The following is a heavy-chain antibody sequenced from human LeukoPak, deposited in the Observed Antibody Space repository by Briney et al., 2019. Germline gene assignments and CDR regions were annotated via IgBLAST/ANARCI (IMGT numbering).Heavy chain of an antibody. V-gene: IGHV3-30*04. CDR2: ISYDGSNK. D-gene: IGHD6-19*01. CDR3: ARAKGGIAVAGVWFDP. CDR1: GFTFSSYA. Sequence: GRSLRLSCAASGFTFSSYAMHWVRQAPGKGLEWVAVISYDGSNKYYADSVKGRFTISRENSKNTLYLQMNSLRAEDTAVYYCARAKGGIAVAGVWFDPWGQGTLVTVSS. J-gene: IGHJ5*02.